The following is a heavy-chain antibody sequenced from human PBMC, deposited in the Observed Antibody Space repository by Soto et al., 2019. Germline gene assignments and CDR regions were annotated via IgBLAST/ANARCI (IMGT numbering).Heavy chain of an antibody. CDR2: IYYSGST. CDR1: GGSISSGDYY. CDR3: ARLTPGYSSGWFIDY. V-gene: IGHV4-30-4*01. Sequence: QVQLQESGPGLVKPSQTLSLTCTVSGGSISSGDYYWSWIRQPPEKGLEWIGYIYYSGSTYYNPSLKSSVTLSVDTSKNQFSLKLSSVTAADTAVYYCARLTPGYSSGWFIDYWGQGTLVTVSS. D-gene: IGHD6-19*01. J-gene: IGHJ4*02.